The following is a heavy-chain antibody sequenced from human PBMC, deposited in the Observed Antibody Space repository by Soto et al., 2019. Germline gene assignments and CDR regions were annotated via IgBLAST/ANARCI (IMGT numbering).Heavy chain of an antibody. D-gene: IGHD3-3*02. CDR2: INHSGST. CDR3: AHFWSGPASYYYYGMDV. V-gene: IGHV4-34*01. Sequence: PEILSLRYAFGVGSFSVYYWGWIRQPPGKGLEWIGEINHSGSTNYNPSLKSRVTISVDTSKNQFSLKLSSVTAADTAVYYCAHFWSGPASYYYYGMDVWAQGTTVPGSS. J-gene: IGHJ6*02. CDR1: VGSFSVYY.